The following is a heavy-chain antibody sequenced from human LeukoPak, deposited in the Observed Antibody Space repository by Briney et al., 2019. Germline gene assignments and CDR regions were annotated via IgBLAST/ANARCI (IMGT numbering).Heavy chain of an antibody. J-gene: IGHJ4*02. CDR3: ASIGGNQWY. Sequence: PSETLSLTCTVSGGSISSSSYYWGWIRQPPGKGLEWIGSIYYSGSTYYNPSLKSRVTISVDTSKNQFSLKLSSVTAADTAVYYCASIGGNQWYWGQGTLVTVSS. V-gene: IGHV4-39*01. D-gene: IGHD4-23*01. CDR1: GGSISSSSYY. CDR2: IYYSGST.